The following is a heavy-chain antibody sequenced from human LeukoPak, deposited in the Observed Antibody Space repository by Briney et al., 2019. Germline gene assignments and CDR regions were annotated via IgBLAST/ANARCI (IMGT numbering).Heavy chain of an antibody. CDR1: GGSISSGDYY. D-gene: IGHD3-22*01. V-gene: IGHV4-30-4*01. CDR2: IYYSGST. Sequence: SETLSLTCAVSGGSISSGDYYWSWIRQPPGKGLEWIGYIYYSGSTYYNPSLKSRVTISVDTSKNQFSLKLSSVTAADTAVYYCARVPTYYDSSGYPPYAFDIWGQGTMVTVSS. CDR3: ARVPTYYDSSGYPPYAFDI. J-gene: IGHJ3*02.